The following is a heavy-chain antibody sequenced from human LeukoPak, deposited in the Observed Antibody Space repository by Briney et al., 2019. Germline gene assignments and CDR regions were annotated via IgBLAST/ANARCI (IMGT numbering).Heavy chain of an antibody. Sequence: SETLSLTCAAYGGSFSGYYWSWIRQPPGKGLEWIGEINYSGSTNYNPSLKSRVTISVDTSKNQFSLKLSSVTAADTAVYYCARHRSGWLQSSFDYWGQGTLVTVSS. J-gene: IGHJ4*02. CDR3: ARHRSGWLQSSFDY. V-gene: IGHV4-34*01. CDR2: INYSGST. CDR1: GGSFSGYY. D-gene: IGHD5-24*01.